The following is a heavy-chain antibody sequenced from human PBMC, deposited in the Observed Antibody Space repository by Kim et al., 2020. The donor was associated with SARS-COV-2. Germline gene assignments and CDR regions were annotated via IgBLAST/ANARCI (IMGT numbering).Heavy chain of an antibody. J-gene: IGHJ6*03. D-gene: IGHD4-17*01. CDR3: ARDRYGARYYYMDV. CDR2: IWYDGSNK. CDR1: GFTFSSYG. V-gene: IGHV3-33*01. Sequence: GGSLRLSCAASGFTFSSYGMHWVRQAPGKGLESVAVIWYDGSNKYYADSVKGRFTISRDNSKNTLYLQMNSLRAEDTAVYYCARDRYGARYYYMDVWGKGTPVTVSS.